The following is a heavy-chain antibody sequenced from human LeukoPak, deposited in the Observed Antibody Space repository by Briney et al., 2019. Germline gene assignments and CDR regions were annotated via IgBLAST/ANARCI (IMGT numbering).Heavy chain of an antibody. CDR3: AREAYYDSSGYYY. D-gene: IGHD3-22*01. CDR2: INPNSGGT. CDR1: GYTFTGYY. J-gene: IGHJ4*02. Sequence: ASVKVFCEASGYTFTGYYMHWVRQAPGQGLEWMGRINPNSGGTNYAQKFQGRVTMTRDTSISTAYMELSRLRSDDTAVYYCAREAYYDSSGYYYWGQGTLVTVSS. V-gene: IGHV1-2*06.